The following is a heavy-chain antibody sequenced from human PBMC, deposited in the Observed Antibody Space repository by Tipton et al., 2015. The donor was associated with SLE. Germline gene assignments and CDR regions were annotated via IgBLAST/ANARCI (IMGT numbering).Heavy chain of an antibody. CDR1: GFSFNTNW. Sequence: SLRLSCAVSGFSFNTNWMDWVRQAPGKGLVWVSHINSDGSTTNYADSVKGRFTVSRDNAKDVLYLQMDSLRAEDTAVYYCASDLSKGYWGQGTLVTVSS. D-gene: IGHD5/OR15-5a*01. CDR3: ASDLSKGY. J-gene: IGHJ4*02. V-gene: IGHV3-74*01. CDR2: INSDGSTT.